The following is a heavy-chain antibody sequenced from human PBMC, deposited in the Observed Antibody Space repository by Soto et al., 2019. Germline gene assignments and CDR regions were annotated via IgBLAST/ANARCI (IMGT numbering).Heavy chain of an antibody. J-gene: IGHJ4*02. CDR3: ARRYGYSFDY. Sequence: QVQLQESGPGLVKPSETLSLTCTVSGGSISSYYWRWIRQPPGKGLEWIGYIYYSGSTNYNPSLKSRVNISVDTSKNQFSLKLSSVTAADTAVYYCARRYGYSFDYWGQGTLVTVSS. D-gene: IGHD1-1*01. V-gene: IGHV4-59*08. CDR1: GGSISSYY. CDR2: IYYSGST.